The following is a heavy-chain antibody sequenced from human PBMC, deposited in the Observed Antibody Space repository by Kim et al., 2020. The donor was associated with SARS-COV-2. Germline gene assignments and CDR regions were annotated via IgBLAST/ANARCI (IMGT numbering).Heavy chain of an antibody. Sequence: SVKVSCKASECTFSSYAISWVRQAPGQGLEWMGGINPIFGTANYAQKFQGRVPITADESTSTAYMELSSLRSEDTAVYYCARDSTETRTYYYSCMDVWGQGTTVTVSS. J-gene: IGHJ6*02. CDR3: ARDSTETRTYYYSCMDV. V-gene: IGHV1-69*13. CDR2: INPIFGTA. CDR1: ECTFSSYA.